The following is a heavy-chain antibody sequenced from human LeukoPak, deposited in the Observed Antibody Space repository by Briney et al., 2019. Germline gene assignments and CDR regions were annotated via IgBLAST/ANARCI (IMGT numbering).Heavy chain of an antibody. CDR2: IIPILGIA. J-gene: IGHJ4*02. D-gene: IGHD3-3*01. Sequence: SVKVSCKASGGTFSSYAISWVRQAPGQGLEWMGRIIPILGIANYAQKFQGRVTITADKSTSTAYMELSSLRSEDTAVYYCARLYAIFGVARDYFDYWGQGTLVTVSS. V-gene: IGHV1-69*04. CDR1: GGTFSSYA. CDR3: ARLYAIFGVARDYFDY.